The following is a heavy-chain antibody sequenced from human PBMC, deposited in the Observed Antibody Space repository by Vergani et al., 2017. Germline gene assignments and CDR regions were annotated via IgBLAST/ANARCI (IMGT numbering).Heavy chain of an antibody. CDR2: IGTAGDT. V-gene: IGHV3-13*01. J-gene: IGHJ3*02. D-gene: IGHD4-17*01. CDR3: ARARTQYGDYNLGAVAFDI. Sequence: EVQLVESGGGLVQPGGSLRLSCAASGFTFSSYDMHWVRQATGKGLEWVSAIGTAGDTYYPGSVKGRFTLSRENAKNSLYLQMNSLRAGDTAVYYCARARTQYGDYNLGAVAFDIWGQGTMVTVSS. CDR1: GFTFSSYD.